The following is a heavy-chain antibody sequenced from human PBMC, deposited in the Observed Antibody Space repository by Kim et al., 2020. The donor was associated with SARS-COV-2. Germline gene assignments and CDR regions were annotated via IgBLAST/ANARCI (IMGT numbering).Heavy chain of an antibody. J-gene: IGHJ4*02. CDR3: ARGPGSPENIAVAVTLDY. D-gene: IGHD6-19*01. V-gene: IGHV4-34*01. Sequence: SRVTISVDTSKNQFSLKLSAVTAADTAVYYCARGPGSPENIAVAVTLDYWGQGTLVTVSS.